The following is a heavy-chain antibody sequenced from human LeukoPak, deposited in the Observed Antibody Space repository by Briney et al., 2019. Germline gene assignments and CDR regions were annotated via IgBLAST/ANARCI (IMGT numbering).Heavy chain of an antibody. D-gene: IGHD3-3*01. CDR2: ISGSGGST. V-gene: IGHV3-23*01. Sequence: PGGSLRLSCAASGFTFSSYAMSWVRQAPGPGLEWVSVISGSGGSTYYADSVKGRLTISRDNSKNTLYLQMNSLRAEDTAVYYCAKSIGSGSYYGGDYWGQGTLVTVSS. CDR3: AKSIGSGSYYGGDY. J-gene: IGHJ4*02. CDR1: GFTFSSYA.